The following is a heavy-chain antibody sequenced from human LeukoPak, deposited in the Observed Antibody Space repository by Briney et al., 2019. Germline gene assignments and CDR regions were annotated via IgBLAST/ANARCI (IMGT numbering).Heavy chain of an antibody. CDR3: AKMERTTSGDYYYGMDV. CDR2: ISGSGGVT. V-gene: IGHV3-23*01. J-gene: IGHJ6*02. D-gene: IGHD1-26*01. Sequence: GGSLRLSCAASGFTFSNYAMSWVRQAPGKGLEWVSIISGSGGVTYFADSVQGRFTISRDNSRNTLFLQMNSLRAEDTAVYYCAKMERTTSGDYYYGMDVWGQGTTVIVSS. CDR1: GFTFSNYA.